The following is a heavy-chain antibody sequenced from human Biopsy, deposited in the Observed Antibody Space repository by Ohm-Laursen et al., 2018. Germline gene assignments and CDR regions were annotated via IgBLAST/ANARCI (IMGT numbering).Heavy chain of an antibody. J-gene: IGHJ4*02. CDR3: ARGSSYGYDFDY. V-gene: IGHV4-59*01. CDR2: IYYSGST. CDR1: DGSINSYY. D-gene: IGHD5-18*01. Sequence: GTLSLTWTVSDGSINSYYWNWIRQPPGKRLEWIGNIYYSGSTNFNPSLKSRVTISVDTSKNQFSLKLSSVTAADTAVCFCARGSSYGYDFDYWGQGTLVAVSS.